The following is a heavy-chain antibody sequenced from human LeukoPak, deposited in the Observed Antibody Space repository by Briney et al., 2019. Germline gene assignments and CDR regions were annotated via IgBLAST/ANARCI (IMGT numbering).Heavy chain of an antibody. Sequence: SKTLSLTCTVSGGSISSSSYYWGWIRQPPGKGLEWIGSIYYSGSTYYNPSLKSRVTISVDTSKNQFSLKLSSVTAADTAVYYCARHLCDIVGATTTLCYYYYGMDVWGQGTTVTVSS. CDR2: IYYSGST. CDR3: ARHLCDIVGATTTLCYYYYGMDV. J-gene: IGHJ6*02. CDR1: GGSISSSSYY. D-gene: IGHD1-26*01. V-gene: IGHV4-39*01.